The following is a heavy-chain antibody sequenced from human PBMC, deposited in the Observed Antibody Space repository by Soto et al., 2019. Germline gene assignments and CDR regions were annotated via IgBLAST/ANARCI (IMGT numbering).Heavy chain of an antibody. CDR3: ARVAGGYCSGGSCYEGYFDL. D-gene: IGHD2-15*01. Sequence: QVQLVQSGAEVKKPGSSVKVSCKASGGTFSSYAISWVRQAPGQGLEWMGGIIPIFGTANYAQKFQGRVTITADESPSTAYMELSSLRSEDTAVYYCARVAGGYCSGGSCYEGYFDLWGRGTLVTVSS. J-gene: IGHJ2*01. CDR2: IIPIFGTA. CDR1: GGTFSSYA. V-gene: IGHV1-69*01.